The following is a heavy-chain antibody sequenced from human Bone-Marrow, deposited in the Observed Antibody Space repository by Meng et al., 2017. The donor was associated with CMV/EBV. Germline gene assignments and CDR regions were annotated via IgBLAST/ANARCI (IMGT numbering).Heavy chain of an antibody. CDR3: KEVDE. J-gene: IGHJ4*02. CDR2: ISSSSSYI. Sequence: GESLKISCAASGFTFSSYSMNWVRQAPGKGLEWVSSISSSSSYIYYADSVKGRFTISRDNTKNTLYLHLNRLRVDDTALYYCKEVDEWGQGTRITVSS. CDR1: GFTFSSYS. V-gene: IGHV3-21*01.